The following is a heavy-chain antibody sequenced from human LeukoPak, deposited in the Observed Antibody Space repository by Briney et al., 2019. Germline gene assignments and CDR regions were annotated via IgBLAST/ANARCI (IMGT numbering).Heavy chain of an antibody. CDR1: GFTFSSYG. CDR2: IWYDGSNK. V-gene: IGHV3-33*01. J-gene: IGHJ3*02. CDR3: ASLDYYDSRAFDI. Sequence: GGSLRLSCAASGFTFSSYGMHWVRQAPGKGLEWVAVIWYDGSNKYYADSVKGRFTISRDNSKNTLYLQMNSLRAEDTAVYYCASLDYYDSRAFDIWGQGTMVTASS. D-gene: IGHD3-22*01.